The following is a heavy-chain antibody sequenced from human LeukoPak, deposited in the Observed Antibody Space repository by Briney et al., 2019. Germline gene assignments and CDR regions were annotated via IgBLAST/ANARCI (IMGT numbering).Heavy chain of an antibody. CDR1: GFTFSDYW. CDR3: VRESSVWVGPGIGRPLDV. D-gene: IGHD3-16*01. V-gene: IGHV3-7*01. Sequence: GGSLRLSCAVSGFTFSDYWMTWVRQAPGRGLEWVANIKEDGSDKQYVDSVQGRFSISRDNAENSLYLQMNSLRAEDTAVYYCVRESSVWVGPGIGRPLDVWGKGTAVTVSS. J-gene: IGHJ6*04. CDR2: IKEDGSDK.